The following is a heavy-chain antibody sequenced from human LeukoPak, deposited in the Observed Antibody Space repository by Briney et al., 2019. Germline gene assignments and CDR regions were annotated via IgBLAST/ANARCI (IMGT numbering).Heavy chain of an antibody. Sequence: GGSLRLSCTASGFSFSGHWMYWARQLPGKGLVWVSRISPTGSTTSYADSVKGRFTVSRDNAKNTLYLQVNNLRAEDTAVYYCARGPNSNWSGLDFWGQGTLLTVSS. CDR3: ARGPNSNWSGLDF. J-gene: IGHJ4*02. CDR2: ISPTGSTT. D-gene: IGHD6-6*01. CDR1: GFSFSGHW. V-gene: IGHV3-74*01.